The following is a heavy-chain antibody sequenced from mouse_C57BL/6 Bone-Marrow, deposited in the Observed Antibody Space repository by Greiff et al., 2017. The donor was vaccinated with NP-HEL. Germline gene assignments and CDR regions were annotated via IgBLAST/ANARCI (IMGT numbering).Heavy chain of an antibody. D-gene: IGHD1-1*01. CDR1: GYAFSSSW. V-gene: IGHV1-82*01. CDR2: IYPGDGDT. J-gene: IGHJ3*01. CDR3: ARSGGSSSLFAY. Sequence: QVQLQQSGPELVKPGASVKISCKASGYAFSSSWMNWVKQRPGKGLEWIGRIYPGDGDTNYNGKFKGKATLTADKSSSTAYMQLSSLTSEDSAVYFCARSGGSSSLFAYWGQGTLVTVSA.